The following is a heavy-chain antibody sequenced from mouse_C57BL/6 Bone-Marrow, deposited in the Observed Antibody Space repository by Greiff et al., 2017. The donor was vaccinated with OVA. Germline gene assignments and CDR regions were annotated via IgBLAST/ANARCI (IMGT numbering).Heavy chain of an antibody. J-gene: IGHJ2*01. V-gene: IGHV1-81*01. CDR2: IYPRSGNT. Sequence: QVQLKQSGAELARPGASVKLSCKASGYTFTSYGISWVKQRTGQGLEWIGEIYPRSGNTYYTEKFKGKATLTADKSSSTAYMELRSLTSEDSAVYFCARWGFYYYGSRFDYWGQGTTLTVSS. CDR1: GYTFTSYG. CDR3: ARWGFYYYGSRFDY. D-gene: IGHD1-1*01.